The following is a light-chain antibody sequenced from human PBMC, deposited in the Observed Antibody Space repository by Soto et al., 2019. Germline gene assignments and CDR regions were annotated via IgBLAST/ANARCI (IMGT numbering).Light chain of an antibody. CDR3: QQYNSYSVA. CDR1: QTISSW. CDR2: KAS. J-gene: IGKJ1*01. Sequence: DIQMTHSPSTLSVSLGDRVTITCRSSQTISSWLAWYQQKPGKAPKLLIYKASTLKSGVPSRFSGSGSGTEFTLTISSLQPDDFATSSGQQYNSYSVAFGQGKKVELK. V-gene: IGKV1-5*03.